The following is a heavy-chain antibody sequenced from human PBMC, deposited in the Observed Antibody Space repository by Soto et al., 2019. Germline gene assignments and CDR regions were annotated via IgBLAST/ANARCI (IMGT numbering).Heavy chain of an antibody. V-gene: IGHV4-39*01. Sequence: PSETLSLTCTVSGGSISSSSYYWGWIRQPPGKGMEWIGSIYYSGSTYYNPSLKSRVTISVDTSKNQFSLKLSSVTAADTAVFYCARGDYDRAYYYYYMDVWGKGTTVTVSS. J-gene: IGHJ6*03. CDR1: GGSISSSSYY. D-gene: IGHD4-17*01. CDR3: ARGDYDRAYYYYYMDV. CDR2: IYYSGST.